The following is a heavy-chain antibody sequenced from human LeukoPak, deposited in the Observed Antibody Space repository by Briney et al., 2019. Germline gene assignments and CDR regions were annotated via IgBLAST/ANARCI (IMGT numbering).Heavy chain of an antibody. D-gene: IGHD3-3*01. V-gene: IGHV1-2*02. CDR2: INPNSGGT. J-gene: IGHJ4*02. Sequence: ASVKVSCKASGYTFTGYYMHWVRQAPGQGLEWMGWINPNSGGTNYAQKFQGRVTMTRDTSISTAYMELSRLRSDDTAVYYCARGPDPNYDFWSGYSDYWGQGTLVTVSS. CDR1: GYTFTGYY. CDR3: ARGPDPNYDFWSGYSDY.